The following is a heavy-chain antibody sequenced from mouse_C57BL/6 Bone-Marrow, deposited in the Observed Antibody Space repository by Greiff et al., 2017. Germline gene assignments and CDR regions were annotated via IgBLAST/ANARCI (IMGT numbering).Heavy chain of an antibody. CDR3: ARGLYPYWYFDV. CDR2: IYPGSGST. Sequence: QVQLQQPGAELVNPGASVKMSCKASGYTFTSYWITWVKQRPGQGLEWIGDIYPGSGSTNYNEKFKSKATLTVDTSSSTAYMQLSSLTSEDSAVYYCARGLYPYWYFDVWGTGTTVTVSS. J-gene: IGHJ1*03. CDR1: GYTFTSYW. D-gene: IGHD2-12*01. V-gene: IGHV1-55*01.